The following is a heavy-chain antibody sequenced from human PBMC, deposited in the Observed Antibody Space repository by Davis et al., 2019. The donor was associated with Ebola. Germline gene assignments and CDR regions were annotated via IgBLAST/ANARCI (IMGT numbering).Heavy chain of an antibody. CDR3: ARAQLGMWQGQGVFDY. CDR1: GFTFSSYS. V-gene: IGHV3-48*02. D-gene: IGHD1-1*01. Sequence: PGGSLRLSCAASGFTFSSYSMNWVRQAPGKGLEWVSYISSSSSTIYYADSVKGRFTISRDNAKNSLYLQMNSLRDEDTAVYYCARAQLGMWQGQGVFDYWGQGTLVTVSS. CDR2: ISSSSSTI. J-gene: IGHJ4*02.